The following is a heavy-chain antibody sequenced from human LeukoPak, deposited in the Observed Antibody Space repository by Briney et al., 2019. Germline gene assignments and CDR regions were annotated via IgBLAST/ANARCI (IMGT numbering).Heavy chain of an antibody. CDR3: ARSTDIVVGPAAIRPTDY. J-gene: IGHJ4*02. D-gene: IGHD2-2*02. Sequence: ASVKVSCKASGYTFTSYGISWVRQAPGQGFEWMGWISAYNGNTNYAQKLQGRVTMTTDTSTSTAYMELKSLRSDDTAVYYCARSTDIVVGPAAIRPTDYWGQGTLVTVSS. V-gene: IGHV1-18*01. CDR1: GYTFTSYG. CDR2: ISAYNGNT.